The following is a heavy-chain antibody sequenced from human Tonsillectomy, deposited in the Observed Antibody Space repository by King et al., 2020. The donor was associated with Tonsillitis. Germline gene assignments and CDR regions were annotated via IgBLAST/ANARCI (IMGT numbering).Heavy chain of an antibody. Sequence: VQLVESGGGVVQPGRSLRVSCAASGFIFSTYGMHWVRQAPGKGLEWVAVISHDGSHKNYADSVKGRFTISRDNSKKTLYLQMNSLRAEDTAVYYCAKDLDYGEYTPSSYYALDVWGQGTTVTVSS. CDR2: ISHDGSHK. V-gene: IGHV3-30*18. D-gene: IGHD4-17*01. CDR1: GFIFSTYG. CDR3: AKDLDYGEYTPSSYYALDV. J-gene: IGHJ6*01.